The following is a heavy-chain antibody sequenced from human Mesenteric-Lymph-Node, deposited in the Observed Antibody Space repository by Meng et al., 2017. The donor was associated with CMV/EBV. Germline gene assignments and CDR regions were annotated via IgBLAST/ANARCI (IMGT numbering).Heavy chain of an antibody. CDR2: ISNGGSTI. CDR3: ARGGLYGDYPDY. CDR1: GFTFSDYY. Sequence: GESLKISCAASGFTFSDYYMSWIRQAPGKGLEWVSYISNGGSTIYYADSVKGRFTISRDNAKNSLYLQMNSLRAEDTAVYYCARGGLYGDYPDYWGQGTLVTVSS. J-gene: IGHJ4*02. V-gene: IGHV3-11*01. D-gene: IGHD4-17*01.